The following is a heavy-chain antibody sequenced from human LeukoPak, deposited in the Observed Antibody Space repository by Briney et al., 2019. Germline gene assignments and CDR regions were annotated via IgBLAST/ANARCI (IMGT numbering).Heavy chain of an antibody. V-gene: IGHV1-46*03. Sequence: ASVKLSCKASGYTFTSYYMHWLRHPPAQGLEWKGIINPSGSSTSYAQTSQGRVTMTRDTSTSTVYLKLSSLSSEDTAVYCCVSGSPVGQDDFWSGYGGFEPWGQGTLVSVSS. D-gene: IGHD3-3*01. J-gene: IGHJ5*02. CDR2: INPSGSST. CDR3: VSGSPVGQDDFWSGYGGFEP. CDR1: GYTFTSYY.